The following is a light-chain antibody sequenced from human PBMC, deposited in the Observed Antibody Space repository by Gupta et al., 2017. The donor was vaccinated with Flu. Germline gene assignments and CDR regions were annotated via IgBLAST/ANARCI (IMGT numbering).Light chain of an antibody. CDR3: SSYGGSNNLWV. CDR2: AVS. CDR1: RDVVGYNS. Sequence: RDVVGYNSVSWYQHHPGNAPKLIIYAVSERPSGVPALFSGSKSGNTASLTVSGLQAEDEADYFCSSYGGSNNLWVFGGGTKLTVL. J-gene: IGLJ3*02. V-gene: IGLV2-8*01.